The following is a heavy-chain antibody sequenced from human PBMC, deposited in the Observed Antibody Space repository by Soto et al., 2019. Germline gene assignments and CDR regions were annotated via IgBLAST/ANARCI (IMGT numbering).Heavy chain of an antibody. V-gene: IGHV1-2*04. CDR1: GYIFTGYY. CDR2: INPNSGDT. Sequence: ASVKVSCKASGYIFTGYYMHWVRQAPGQGPEWMGWINPNSGDTNYTQKFQGWVTMTRDTSISTAYMELSRLRSDDTAVYYCATSRISIAVAGETEYYFDYWGQGTPVTVSS. CDR3: ATSRISIAVAGETEYYFDY. D-gene: IGHD6-19*01. J-gene: IGHJ4*02.